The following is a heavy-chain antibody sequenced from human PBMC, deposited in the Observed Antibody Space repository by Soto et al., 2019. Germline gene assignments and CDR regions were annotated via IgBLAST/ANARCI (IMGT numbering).Heavy chain of an antibody. D-gene: IGHD5-18*01. Sequence: SETLSLTCTVSGGSISSYYWSWIRQPPGKGLEWIGYVHDSWGSHYNPSLKSRVTISVDTSKNQFSLKLSSVTAADTAVYYCARSWIRLQYYYYGMDVWGQGTTVTVSS. CDR3: ARSWIRLQYYYYGMDV. V-gene: IGHV4-59*12. CDR2: VHDSWGS. J-gene: IGHJ6*02. CDR1: GGSISSYY.